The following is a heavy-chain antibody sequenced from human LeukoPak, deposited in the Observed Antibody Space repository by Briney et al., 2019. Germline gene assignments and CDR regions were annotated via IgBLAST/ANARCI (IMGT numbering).Heavy chain of an antibody. Sequence: GASVKVSCKASRVTFSSYSVSWVRQAPGQGPEWMGRIIPVFGTANYAQQFHGRVVITADESTSTAHMEMSSLRSDDTAMYYCARGPRATYYYDSSGFDGAFEVWGQGKMVTVSS. CDR2: IIPVFGTA. CDR1: RVTFSSYS. V-gene: IGHV1-69*15. J-gene: IGHJ3*01. CDR3: ARGPRATYYYDSSGFDGAFEV. D-gene: IGHD3-22*01.